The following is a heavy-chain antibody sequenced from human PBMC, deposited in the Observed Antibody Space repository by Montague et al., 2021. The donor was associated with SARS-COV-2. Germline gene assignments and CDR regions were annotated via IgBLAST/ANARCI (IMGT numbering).Heavy chain of an antibody. Sequence: SETLSLTCTVSGGSISSYYWSWIRQPPGKGLEWIGYIYYSGSTXXXPSXKSRVTISLDTSKNQFSLKLNSVTAADTAVYYCARGSYSPGAFDIWGQGTMVTVSS. V-gene: IGHV4-59*01. CDR1: GGSISSYY. D-gene: IGHD1-26*01. CDR3: ARGSYSPGAFDI. J-gene: IGHJ3*02. CDR2: IYYSGST.